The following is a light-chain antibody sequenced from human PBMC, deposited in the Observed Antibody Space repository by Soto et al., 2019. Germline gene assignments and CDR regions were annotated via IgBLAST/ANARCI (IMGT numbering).Light chain of an antibody. J-gene: IGKJ5*01. V-gene: IGKV3-20*01. CDR1: QSVSSSS. CDR2: GAS. CDR3: QQYDSSSAT. Sequence: EIVLTQSPATLSLSPGEIATLSFSASQSVSSSSLAWYVQKPGQTPRLLIYGASTRATGIPDRFSGSGSGTDFTLTISRLEPEDFAVYYCQQYDSSSATFGRGTRLEIK.